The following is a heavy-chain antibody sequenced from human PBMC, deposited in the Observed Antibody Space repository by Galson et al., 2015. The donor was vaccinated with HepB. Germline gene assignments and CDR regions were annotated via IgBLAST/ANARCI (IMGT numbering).Heavy chain of an antibody. CDR1: GFTFSSYS. CDR2: ISSSSSYI. J-gene: IGHJ6*03. CDR3: ARDDGGSLYYYYYYMDV. Sequence: SLRLSCAASGFTFSSYSMNWVRQAPGKGLEWVSSISSSSSYIYYADSVKGRFTISGDNAKNSLYLQMNSLRAEDTAVYYCARDDGGSLYYYYYYMDVWGKGTTVTVSS. D-gene: IGHD2-15*01. V-gene: IGHV3-21*01.